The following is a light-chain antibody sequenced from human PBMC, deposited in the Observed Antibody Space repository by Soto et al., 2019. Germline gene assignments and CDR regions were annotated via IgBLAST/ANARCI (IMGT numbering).Light chain of an antibody. J-gene: IGKJ5*01. Sequence: EIVLTQSPGTLSLSPGERATLSCRASQSVSSNYLAWYQQKPGQAPRLLIYGASSRATGIPDRFSGSGSGTDFTLTIRRLEPEDFAVYYCQQYGSSPLISFGQGTRLEI. CDR1: QSVSSNY. CDR2: GAS. CDR3: QQYGSSPLIS. V-gene: IGKV3-20*01.